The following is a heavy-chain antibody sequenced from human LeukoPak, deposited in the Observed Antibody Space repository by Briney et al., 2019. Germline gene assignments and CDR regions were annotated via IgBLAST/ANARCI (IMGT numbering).Heavy chain of an antibody. Sequence: GGSLRLSCAASGFTFSSYAMSWVRQAPGKGLEWVSAISGSGGSTYYADSVKGRFTISRDNSKNTLYLQMNSLRAEDTAVYYCARRWLLWFGEPLDAFDIWGQGTMVTVSS. CDR1: GFTFSSYA. J-gene: IGHJ3*02. CDR3: ARRWLLWFGEPLDAFDI. CDR2: ISGSGGST. V-gene: IGHV3-23*01. D-gene: IGHD3-10*01.